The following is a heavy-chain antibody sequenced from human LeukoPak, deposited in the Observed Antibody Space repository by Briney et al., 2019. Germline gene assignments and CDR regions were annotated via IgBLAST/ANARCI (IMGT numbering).Heavy chain of an antibody. CDR2: IYYSGST. Sequence: SETLSLTCTVSGGSISSSSYYWGWIRQPPWKGLEWIGSIYYSGSTYYNPSLKSRVTISVDTSKNQFSLKLSSVTAADTAVYYCARSWIAAAGMGPFDYWGQGTLVTVSS. D-gene: IGHD6-13*01. CDR1: GGSISSSSYY. CDR3: ARSWIAAAGMGPFDY. V-gene: IGHV4-39*01. J-gene: IGHJ4*02.